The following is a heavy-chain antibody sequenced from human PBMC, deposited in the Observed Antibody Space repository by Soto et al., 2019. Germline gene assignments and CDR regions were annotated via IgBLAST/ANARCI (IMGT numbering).Heavy chain of an antibody. Sequence: EVILLESGGHLVAPGESLRLSCVASGFSFSSSALTWVRQAPGKGLEWVADISGQGATTYYADSVKGRFIISRDNSKNTLSLPMTILRVEDTAVYYCAKENDYSIIESNRFDAWGPGTLVTVSS. V-gene: IGHV3-23*01. D-gene: IGHD4-4*01. CDR2: ISGQGATT. CDR1: GFSFSSSA. CDR3: AKENDYSIIESNRFDA. J-gene: IGHJ5*02.